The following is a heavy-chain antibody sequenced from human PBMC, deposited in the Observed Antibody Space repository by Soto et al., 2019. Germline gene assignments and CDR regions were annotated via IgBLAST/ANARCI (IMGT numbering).Heavy chain of an antibody. CDR3: ARLELTGLDN. V-gene: IGHV5-51*01. Sequence: GESLKISCKASGYDFATFWIVWVRQVPGKGLEWMGVIYPDDSDTRYSPSFQGQVTISADKSFSTAYLQWSSLKASDTAIYFCARLELTGLDNWGQGTPVTVSS. CDR1: GYDFATFW. J-gene: IGHJ4*02. CDR2: IYPDDSDT. D-gene: IGHD3-9*01.